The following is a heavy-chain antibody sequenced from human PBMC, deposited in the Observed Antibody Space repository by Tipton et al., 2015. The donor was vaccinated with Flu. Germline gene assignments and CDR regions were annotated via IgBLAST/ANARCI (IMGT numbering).Heavy chain of an antibody. CDR1: GFDFRGAW. CDR3: AADFLFDALGI. CDR2: IKSRPDGETK. V-gene: IGHV3-15*06. Sequence: SLRLSCAASGFDFRGAWMSWVRQAPGKGLEWVGRIKSRPDGETKNYAAPVKGRFTIARDDSKSTLFLQMDSLKTEDTAVYFWAADFLFDALGIWGQGTLVTVSS. D-gene: IGHD3-16*01. J-gene: IGHJ4*02.